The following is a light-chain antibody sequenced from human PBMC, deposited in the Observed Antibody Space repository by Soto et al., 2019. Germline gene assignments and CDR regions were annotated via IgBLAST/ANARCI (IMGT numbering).Light chain of an antibody. Sequence: QSVLTQPASVSGSPGQSITISCTGTSSGVGRYNYVSWYQQHPGKAPKLMIYDVSNRPSGVSNRFSGSKSGNTASLTISGLQAEDEADYYCSSYTSSSTPYVFGTGTKVT. CDR2: DVS. CDR1: SSGVGRYNY. V-gene: IGLV2-14*01. CDR3: SSYTSSSTPYV. J-gene: IGLJ1*01.